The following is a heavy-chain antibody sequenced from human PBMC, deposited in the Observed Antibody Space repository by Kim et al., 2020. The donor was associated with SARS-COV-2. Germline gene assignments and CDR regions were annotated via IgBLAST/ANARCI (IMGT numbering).Heavy chain of an antibody. J-gene: IGHJ4*02. CDR3: ARDYYGFLNH. Sequence: GGSLRLSCAASGFSLSDYYMTWVRQAPGKGLEWVANIKHSGTEKNYVDSVKGRFTVSRDNAKNSPYLQMSSLRAEDTAVYYCARDYYGFLNHWGLGTLVTVSS. D-gene: IGHD3-10*01. CDR1: GFSLSDYY. CDR2: IKHSGTEK. V-gene: IGHV3-7*01.